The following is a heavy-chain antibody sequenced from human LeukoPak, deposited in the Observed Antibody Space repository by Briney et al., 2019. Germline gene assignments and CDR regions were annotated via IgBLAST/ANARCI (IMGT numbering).Heavy chain of an antibody. V-gene: IGHV1-2*02. D-gene: IGHD3-9*01. CDR2: INPNSGGT. J-gene: IGHJ6*02. Sequence: EASVKVSCKASGYTFTGYYMHWVRQAPGQGLEWMGWINPNSGGTNYAQKLQGRVTMTTDTSTSTAYMELRSLRSDDTAVYYCARAYYDILTGYYHPYYYYGMDVWGQGTTVTVSS. CDR3: ARAYYDILTGYYHPYYYYGMDV. CDR1: GYTFTGYY.